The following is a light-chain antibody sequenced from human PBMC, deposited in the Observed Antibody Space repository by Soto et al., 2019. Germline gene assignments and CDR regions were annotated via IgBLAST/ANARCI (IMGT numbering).Light chain of an antibody. Sequence: EVVMTQSPATLSVSPGERATLSCRASQSVSSNLAWYQQKPGQAPRLLIYGASTRATGIPARFSGGRSGTEFTLIIARLQSEDSAVYYCQQYNVWPLTFGGGTKVDIK. V-gene: IGKV3-15*01. J-gene: IGKJ4*01. CDR1: QSVSSN. CDR2: GAS. CDR3: QQYNVWPLT.